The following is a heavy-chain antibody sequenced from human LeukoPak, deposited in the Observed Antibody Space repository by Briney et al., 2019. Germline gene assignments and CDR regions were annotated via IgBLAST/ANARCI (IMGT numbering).Heavy chain of an antibody. Sequence: SETLSLTCTVSGGSISSYYWGWIRQPPGEGLGWIGYIYYSGSTNYNTSLKRRVTISVDTSKNPFSLKLSSVTAADTALYYCAKSPYFDWLTTAYYYYYMDVWGKGTTVTISS. J-gene: IGHJ6*03. CDR2: IYYSGST. CDR1: GGSISSYY. D-gene: IGHD3-9*01. CDR3: AKSPYFDWLTTAYYYYYMDV. V-gene: IGHV4-59*01.